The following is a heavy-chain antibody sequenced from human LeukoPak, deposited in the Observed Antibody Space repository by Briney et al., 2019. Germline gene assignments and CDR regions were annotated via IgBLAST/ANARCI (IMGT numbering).Heavy chain of an antibody. CDR3: ARNRPAFDI. Sequence: KPSETLSLTCTVSGGSISSFYWSWIRQPAGKGLEWIGRIYSTGSTNYNPFLESRVTMSVDTSKNQFYLKLSSVTAADTAVYYCARNRPAFDIWGQGTMVTVSS. CDR2: IYSTGST. D-gene: IGHD1-14*01. CDR1: GGSISSFY. J-gene: IGHJ3*02. V-gene: IGHV4-4*07.